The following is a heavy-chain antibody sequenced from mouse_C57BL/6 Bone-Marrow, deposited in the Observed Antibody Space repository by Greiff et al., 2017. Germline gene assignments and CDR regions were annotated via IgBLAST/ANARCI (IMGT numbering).Heavy chain of an antibody. V-gene: IGHV1-19*01. Sequence: VQLQQSGPVLVKPGASVKMSCKASGYTFTDYYMNWVKQSHGKSLEWIGVINPYNGGTSYNQKFKGKATLTVDKSSSTAYMELNSLTSEDSAVYYCARDSPLWLRFYWYFDVWGTGTTVTVSS. J-gene: IGHJ1*03. CDR2: INPYNGGT. CDR3: ARDSPLWLRFYWYFDV. D-gene: IGHD2-2*01. CDR1: GYTFTDYY.